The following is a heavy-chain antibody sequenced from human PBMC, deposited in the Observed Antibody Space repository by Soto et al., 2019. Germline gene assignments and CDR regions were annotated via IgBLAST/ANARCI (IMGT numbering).Heavy chain of an antibody. Sequence: QITLKESGPTLVKPTQTLTLTCTFSGFSLSTSGVGVGWIRQPPGKALEWLALIYWDDDKRYSPSLKSRLTIPKDTSKNQVVLTITNMDPVDTATYYCARLGYCSSTGCYAFDYWGQGTWSPSPQ. CDR3: ARLGYCSSTGCYAFDY. D-gene: IGHD2-2*01. CDR1: GFSLSTSGVG. J-gene: IGHJ4*02. CDR2: IYWDDDK. V-gene: IGHV2-5*02.